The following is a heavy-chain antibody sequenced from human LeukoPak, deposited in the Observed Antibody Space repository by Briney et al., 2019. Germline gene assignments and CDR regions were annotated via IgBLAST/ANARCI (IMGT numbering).Heavy chain of an antibody. D-gene: IGHD1-26*01. Sequence: GGSLRLSCAASGFTVSSNYMSWVRQAPGKGLEWVSVIYSGGSTYYADSVKGRFTISRDNSKNTLYLQMNSLRAEDTAVYYCARVPKWELQYYFDYWGQGTLVTVSS. CDR2: IYSGGST. CDR3: ARVPKWELQYYFDY. J-gene: IGHJ4*02. V-gene: IGHV3-53*01. CDR1: GFTVSSNY.